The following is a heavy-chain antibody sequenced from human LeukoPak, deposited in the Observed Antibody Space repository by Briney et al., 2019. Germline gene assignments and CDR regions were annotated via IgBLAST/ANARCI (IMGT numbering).Heavy chain of an antibody. CDR3: ARDKMYQLPHNWFDP. V-gene: IGHV4-4*07. CDR1: GGPISNYN. D-gene: IGHD2-2*01. CDR2: IYTSGST. Sequence: SETLSLTCIASGGPISNYNWSWIRQPAGKGLKGIGRIYTSGSTDYNPSLKTRVTMSLDTSKNQFSLKMSSVTAADTAVYYCARDKMYQLPHNWFDPWGQGTLVTVSS. J-gene: IGHJ5*02.